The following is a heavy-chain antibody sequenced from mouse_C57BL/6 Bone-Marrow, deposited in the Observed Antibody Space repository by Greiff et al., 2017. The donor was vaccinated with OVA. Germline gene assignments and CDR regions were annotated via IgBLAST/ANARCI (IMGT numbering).Heavy chain of an antibody. V-gene: IGHV10-1*01. CDR1: GFSFNTYA. CDR2: LRSKSNNYAT. D-gene: IGHD1-1*01. CDR3: VSPEYYECAY. J-gene: IGHJ3*01. Sequence: EVKLVESGGGLVQPKGSLKLSCAASGFSFNTYAMNWVRQAPGTGLEWVARLRSKSNNYATYYADSVKDRFTISRDDSESMLYLQMNNLKTEDTAMYYCVSPEYYECAYWGQGTLVTVAA.